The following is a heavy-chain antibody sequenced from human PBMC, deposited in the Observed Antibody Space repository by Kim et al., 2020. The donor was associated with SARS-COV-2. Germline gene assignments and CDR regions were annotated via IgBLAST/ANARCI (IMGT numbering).Heavy chain of an antibody. CDR3: AKSKGKGWIQLWLLDY. Sequence: GGSLRLSCAASGFTFSSYGMHWVRQAPGKGLEWVAVIWYDGSNKYYADSVKGRFTISRDNSKNTLYLQMNSLRAEDTAVYYCAKSKGKGWIQLWLLDYWGQGTLVTVSS. CDR1: GFTFSSYG. V-gene: IGHV3-33*06. J-gene: IGHJ4*02. D-gene: IGHD5-18*01. CDR2: IWYDGSNK.